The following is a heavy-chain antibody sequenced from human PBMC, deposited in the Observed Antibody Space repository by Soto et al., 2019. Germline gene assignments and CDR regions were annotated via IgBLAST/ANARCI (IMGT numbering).Heavy chain of an antibody. CDR3: ARDRVAGTDYYYYGMDV. CDR2: ISSSSSYI. D-gene: IGHD6-19*01. V-gene: IGHV3-21*01. J-gene: IGHJ6*02. Sequence: GGSLRLSCAASGFTFSSYSMNWVRQAPGKGLEWVSSISSSSSYIYYADSVKGRFTISRDNAKNSLYLQMNSLRAEDTAVYYCARDRVAGTDYYYYGMDVWGQGTTVTVSS. CDR1: GFTFSSYS.